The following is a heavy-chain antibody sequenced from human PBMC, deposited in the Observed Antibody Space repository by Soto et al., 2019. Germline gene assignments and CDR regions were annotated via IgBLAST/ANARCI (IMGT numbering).Heavy chain of an antibody. D-gene: IGHD3-10*01. Sequence: QLQLQESGPGLVKPSETLSLTCTVSGGSISSSSYYWGWIRQPPGKGLEWIGSIYYSGSTYYNPSLKRRVTLCVDTVKNQCSLKLSSVTAADTAVYYCARESWSNFGELSYYYYYYSMDVWGKGTTVTVSS. V-gene: IGHV4-39*02. CDR2: IYYSGST. CDR3: ARESWSNFGELSYYYYYYSMDV. CDR1: GGSISSSSYY. J-gene: IGHJ6*03.